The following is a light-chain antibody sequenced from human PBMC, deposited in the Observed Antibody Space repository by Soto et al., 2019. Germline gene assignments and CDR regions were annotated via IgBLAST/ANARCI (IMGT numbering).Light chain of an antibody. V-gene: IGKV1-39*01. CDR1: QSISTH. Sequence: DIQMTQSPSSLSASVGDRVSITCRASQSISTHLIWYQHRPGKAPKVLIYAASNLKIGVPSRFSGSGSGTDFTLTITNLQPEDSATYYCQQSYAAPLTFGIGTKVEIK. CDR2: AAS. J-gene: IGKJ2*01. CDR3: QQSYAAPLT.